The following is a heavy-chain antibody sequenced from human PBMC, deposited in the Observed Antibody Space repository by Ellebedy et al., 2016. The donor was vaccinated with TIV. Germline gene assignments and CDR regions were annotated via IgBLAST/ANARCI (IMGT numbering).Heavy chain of an antibody. CDR2: INPDSGGT. Sequence: ASVKVSCKASGYVSTAYYIHWVRQAPGQGLEWMGWINPDSGGTNLSQKFQGRVTMTRDTSVNTAYMELSRLQSDDTAVYYCARVLRATSGMDVWGQGTTVIVS. CDR3: ARVLRATSGMDV. D-gene: IGHD4/OR15-4a*01. V-gene: IGHV1-2*02. J-gene: IGHJ6*02. CDR1: GYVSTAYY.